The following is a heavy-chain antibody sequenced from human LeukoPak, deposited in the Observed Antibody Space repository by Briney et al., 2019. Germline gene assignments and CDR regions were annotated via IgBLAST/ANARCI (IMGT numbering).Heavy chain of an antibody. J-gene: IGHJ5*02. CDR2: IYHSGGS. V-gene: IGHV4-38-2*01. CDR1: GYSISNDYY. D-gene: IGHD1-1*01. CDR3: AKAGTTGIHHWFDP. Sequence: SETLSLTCVVSGYSISNDYYWGWIRQPPGKGLEWVGNIYHSGGSYYNPSLKSRVTILVDTSKNQLSLKLSSVTAADTAVYYCAKAGTTGIHHWFDPWGQGNLVTVSS.